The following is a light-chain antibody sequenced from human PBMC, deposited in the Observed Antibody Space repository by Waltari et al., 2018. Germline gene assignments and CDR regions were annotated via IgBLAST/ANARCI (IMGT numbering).Light chain of an antibody. CDR2: EVS. J-gene: IGLJ1*01. CDR1: SSDVGGYNY. V-gene: IGLV2-8*01. Sequence: QSALTQPPSASGSPGQSVTISCTGTSSDVGGYNYVPWYQHHPGKAPKRMIYEVSNRPSGVPDRFSGSKSGNTASLTVSGLQAEDEADYYCSSYAGSTPYVFGTGTKVTVL. CDR3: SSYAGSTPYV.